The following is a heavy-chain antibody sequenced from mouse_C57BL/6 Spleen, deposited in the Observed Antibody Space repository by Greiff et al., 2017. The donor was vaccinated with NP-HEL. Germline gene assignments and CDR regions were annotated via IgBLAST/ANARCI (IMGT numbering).Heavy chain of an antibody. D-gene: IGHD3-2*02. J-gene: IGHJ3*01. CDR3: ARTRSGLAWFAY. CDR2: INPSNGGT. V-gene: IGHV1-53*01. Sequence: ASGYTFTSYWMHWVKQRPGPGLEWIGNINPSNGGTNYNEKFKSKATLTVDKSSSTAYMQLSSLTSEDSAVYYCARTRSGLAWFAYWGQGTLVTVSA. CDR1: GYTFTSYW.